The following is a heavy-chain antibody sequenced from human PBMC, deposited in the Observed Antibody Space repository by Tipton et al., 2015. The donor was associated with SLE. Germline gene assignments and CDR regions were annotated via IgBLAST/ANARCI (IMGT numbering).Heavy chain of an antibody. V-gene: IGHV4-4*07. D-gene: IGHD4/OR15-4a*01. CDR3: ARIGGDYGGSPFDH. CDR1: GGSISSYY. CDR2: FHPSGST. Sequence: TLSLTCTVSGGSISSYYWSWIRQPAGKGLEWIGRFHPSGSTKYNPSLESRVSISGDTSKNQFSLHLSSVTVADTAVYFCARIGGDYGGSPFDHWGQGTLVTVSA. J-gene: IGHJ4*02.